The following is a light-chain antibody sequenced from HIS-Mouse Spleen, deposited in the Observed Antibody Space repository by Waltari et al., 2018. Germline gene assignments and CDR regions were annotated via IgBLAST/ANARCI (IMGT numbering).Light chain of an antibody. CDR3: CSYAGSSTVV. J-gene: IGLJ2*01. V-gene: IGLV2-23*01. Sequence: QSALTQPASVSGSPGQSITTSCHGTSRDLGWYTLVSWYQQHPGKAPKLMIYEGSKRPSGVSNRFSGSKSGNTASLTISGLQAEDEADYYCCSYAGSSTVVFGGGTKLTVL. CDR1: SRDLGWYTL. CDR2: EGS.